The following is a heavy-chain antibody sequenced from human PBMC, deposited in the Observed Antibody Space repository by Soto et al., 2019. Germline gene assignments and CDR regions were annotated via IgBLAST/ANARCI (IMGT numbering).Heavy chain of an antibody. CDR3: ARRGSGGTRGLQY. CDR1: GFTFSSYW. J-gene: IGHJ4*02. CDR2: INTDGSST. D-gene: IGHD2-15*01. V-gene: IGHV3-74*01. Sequence: EVQLVESGGGLVQPGGSLRLSCAASGFTFSSYWMHWVRQAPGKGLVWISRINTDGSSTSYVDSVQGRFTISRDNGKNTLFLQMNSLRGEDTAVYYWARRGSGGTRGLQYWGQGTRVTVSS.